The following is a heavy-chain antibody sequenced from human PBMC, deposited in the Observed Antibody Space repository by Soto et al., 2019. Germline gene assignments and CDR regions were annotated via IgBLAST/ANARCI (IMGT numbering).Heavy chain of an antibody. CDR2: IERKSQGGTT. V-gene: IGHV3-15*04. CDR3: ATDRGDY. J-gene: IGHJ4*02. Sequence: EVQLVESGGGLVKPGESLRLSCATSGLSFPNAWMNWVRQAPGKGLEWVGRIERKSQGGTTDYSAPVKGRFSISRDDSKETVYLQMNSLNTEDTAVYYCATDRGDYWGQGALVTVSS. CDR1: GLSFPNAW.